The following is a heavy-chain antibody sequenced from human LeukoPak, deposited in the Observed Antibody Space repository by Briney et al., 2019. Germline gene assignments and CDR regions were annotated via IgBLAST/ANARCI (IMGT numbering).Heavy chain of an antibody. J-gene: IGHJ4*02. D-gene: IGHD6-13*01. CDR3: ARGEQLYFDY. CDR1: GFTFSSYA. V-gene: IGHV3-30*04. CDR2: ISYDGSNK. Sequence: VGSLRLSCAASGFTFSSYAMHWVRQAPGKGLEWVAVISYDGSNKYYADSVKGRFTISRDNSKNTLYLQMNSLRAEDTAVYYCARGEQLYFDYWGQGTLVTVSS.